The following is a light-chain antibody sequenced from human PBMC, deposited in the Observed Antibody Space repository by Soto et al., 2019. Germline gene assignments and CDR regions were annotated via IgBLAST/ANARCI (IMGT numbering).Light chain of an antibody. J-gene: IGKJ1*01. CDR3: QQYGSSRWT. CDR2: GAS. Sequence: EIVLTQSPGTLSLSPGERATLSCRASQSVSSSYLAWYQQKPGQAPRLLIYGASSRATGIPGRFSGSGSGTDFTLTISRLEPEDLAVYYCQQYGSSRWTFGQGTKVEIK. V-gene: IGKV3-20*01. CDR1: QSVSSSY.